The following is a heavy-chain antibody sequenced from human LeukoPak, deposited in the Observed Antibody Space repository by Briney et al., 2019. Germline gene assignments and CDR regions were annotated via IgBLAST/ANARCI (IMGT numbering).Heavy chain of an antibody. D-gene: IGHD3-22*01. V-gene: IGHV1-8*01. CDR3: ARASYDSSGYYPDY. Sequence: ASVKVSCMASGYTFTSYDINWVRQATGQGLEWMGWMHPNSGNTGYAQKFQGRVTMTRNTSISTAYMELSSLRSEDTAVYYCARASYDSSGYYPDYWGQGTLVTVSS. CDR2: MHPNSGNT. CDR1: GYTFTSYD. J-gene: IGHJ4*02.